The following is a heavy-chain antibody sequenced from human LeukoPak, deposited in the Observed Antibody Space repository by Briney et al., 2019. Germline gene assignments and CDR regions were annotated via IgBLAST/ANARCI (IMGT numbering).Heavy chain of an antibody. Sequence: ASVKVSCKASGGTFSSYAISWVRQAPGQGLEWMGGIIPIFGTANYAQKFQGRVTITADESTSTAYMELSSLRSEDTAVYYCARPSRNCGGGNCFWDWGQGTLVSVSS. CDR1: GGTFSSYA. V-gene: IGHV1-69*01. D-gene: IGHD2-15*01. CDR2: IIPIFGTA. J-gene: IGHJ4*02. CDR3: ARPSRNCGGGNCFWD.